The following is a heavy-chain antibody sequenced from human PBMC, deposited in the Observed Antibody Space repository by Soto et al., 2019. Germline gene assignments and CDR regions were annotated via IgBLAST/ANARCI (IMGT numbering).Heavy chain of an antibody. V-gene: IGHV4-59*08. Sequence: SETLSLTCTVSGGSISSYYWSWIRQPPGKGLEWIGYIYYSGSTNYNPSLKSRVTISVDTSKNQFSLKLSSVTAADTAVYYCARHVQGVINYYYYYYMDVWGKGTTVTVSS. D-gene: IGHD2-21*01. CDR3: ARHVQGVINYYYYYYMDV. J-gene: IGHJ6*03. CDR1: GGSISSYY. CDR2: IYYSGST.